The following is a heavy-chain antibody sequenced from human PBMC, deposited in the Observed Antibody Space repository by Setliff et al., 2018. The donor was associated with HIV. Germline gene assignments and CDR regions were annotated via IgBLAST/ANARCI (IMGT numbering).Heavy chain of an antibody. CDR1: GFNFNNHA. D-gene: IGHD6-13*01. CDR3: AKNLYSSRWSPLDY. Sequence: GGSLRLSCAASGFNFNNHAMHWVRQAPGKGPECVAVISDDGSAKYYGDSVKGRFTISRDNSKDTLYLQMNSLRAEDTAVYYCAKNLYSSRWSPLDYWGQGTLVTVSS. CDR2: ISDDGSAK. V-gene: IGHV3-30*04. J-gene: IGHJ4*02.